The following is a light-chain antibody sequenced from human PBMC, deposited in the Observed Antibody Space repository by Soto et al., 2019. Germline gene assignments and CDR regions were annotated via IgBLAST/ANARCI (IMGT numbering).Light chain of an antibody. V-gene: IGLV2-14*01. CDR2: EVS. CDR1: SSDVGGYNY. J-gene: IGLJ2*01. CDR3: SSYTTSSTLL. Sequence: QSVLTQPASVSGSPGQSITISCTGTSSDVGGYNYVSWYQQHPGKVPKLNIYEVSNRPPGVSNRFSGSKSGNTASLTISGLQAEDEADYYCSSYTTSSTLLFGGGTKLTVL.